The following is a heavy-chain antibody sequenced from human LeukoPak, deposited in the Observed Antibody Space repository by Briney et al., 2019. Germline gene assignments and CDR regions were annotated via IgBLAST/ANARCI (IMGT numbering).Heavy chain of an antibody. CDR1: GFTFSIYA. CDR3: AKDGGPNYDNSGYYADDAFDI. Sequence: GGSLRLSCAASGFTFSIYAMSWVRQAPGKGLEWVSYISSSGSTIYYADSVKGRFTISRDNAKNSLYLQMNSLRAEDTAVYYCAKDGGPNYDNSGYYADDAFDIWGQGTMVTVSS. V-gene: IGHV3-48*04. J-gene: IGHJ3*02. CDR2: ISSSGSTI. D-gene: IGHD3-22*01.